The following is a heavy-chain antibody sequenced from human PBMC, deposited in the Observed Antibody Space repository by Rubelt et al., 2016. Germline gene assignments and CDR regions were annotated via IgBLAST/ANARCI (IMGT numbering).Heavy chain of an antibody. CDR3: ATVTPFDS. CDR1: GFTFANTW. Sequence: GGNLVQPGGSLRLSCAASGFTFANTWMNWVRQIPGKGLEWVGRIRSKSDGGTTDYAAPVKGRFTISRDDSKNTLYLQMNSLKTEDTALYYCATVTPFDSWGQGTLVTVSS. V-gene: IGHV3-15*07. J-gene: IGHJ4*02. CDR2: IRSKSDGGTT.